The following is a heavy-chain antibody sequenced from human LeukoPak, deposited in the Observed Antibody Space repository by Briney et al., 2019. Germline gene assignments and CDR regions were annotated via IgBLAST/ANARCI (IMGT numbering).Heavy chain of an antibody. D-gene: IGHD3-10*01. CDR3: STTYGSGSPGSY. CDR1: GFTFSGSS. V-gene: IGHV3-73*01. Sequence: GGSLRLSCAASGFTFSGSSMHWVRQASGKGLEWVGRIRSKANNCATGYAASVKGRFTISRDDSKNTAYLQMNSLKTEDTALYYCSTTYGSGSPGSYWGQGTLVTVSS. J-gene: IGHJ4*02. CDR2: IRSKANNCAT.